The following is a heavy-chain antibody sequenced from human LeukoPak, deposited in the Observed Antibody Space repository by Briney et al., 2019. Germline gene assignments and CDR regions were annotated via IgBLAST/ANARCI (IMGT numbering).Heavy chain of an antibody. Sequence: GGSLRLSCAASGFTFSSYSMNWVRQAPGKGLEWVSSISSSSSYMYYADSVKGRFTVSRDNAKNSLYLQIDSLSAEDTALYYCARGADNYYYYRYMDVWGKGTTVTVFS. V-gene: IGHV3-21*01. CDR3: ARGADNYYYYRYMDV. D-gene: IGHD1-1*01. CDR2: ISSSSSYM. J-gene: IGHJ6*03. CDR1: GFTFSSYS.